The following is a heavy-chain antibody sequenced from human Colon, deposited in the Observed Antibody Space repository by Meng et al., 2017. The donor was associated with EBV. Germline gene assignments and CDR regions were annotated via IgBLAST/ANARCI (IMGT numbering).Heavy chain of an antibody. CDR3: ARHVYGDSYGF. D-gene: IGHD4-17*01. V-gene: IGHV4-39*01. J-gene: IGHJ4*02. Sequence: QLTLAGSGPGVVKSSEPLSLTCTVSGGSLDNSDYFWDWIRQPPGKGLEWIGSVRYSGTAYYNPSLTSRVTISVDTSKNQFSLNLSSLTAADTAVYYCARHVYGDSYGFWGQGTLVTVSS. CDR1: GGSLDNSDYF. CDR2: VRYSGTA.